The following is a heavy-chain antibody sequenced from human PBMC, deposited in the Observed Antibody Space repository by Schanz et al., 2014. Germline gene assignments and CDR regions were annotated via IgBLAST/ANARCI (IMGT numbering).Heavy chain of an antibody. J-gene: IGHJ4*02. CDR3: AKSLESCPGGRCSRGYFDY. D-gene: IGHD2-8*02. Sequence: EVQLLESGGGLVQPGGSLRLSCAASGFTFSAYAMTWVRQAPGKGLEWVSAISGSGGSTYYADSVKGRFTISRDNSKNTLYLQMNSLRAGDAAVYYCAKSLESCPGGRCSRGYFDYWGQGTLVTVSS. CDR1: GFTFSAYA. V-gene: IGHV3-23*01. CDR2: ISGSGGST.